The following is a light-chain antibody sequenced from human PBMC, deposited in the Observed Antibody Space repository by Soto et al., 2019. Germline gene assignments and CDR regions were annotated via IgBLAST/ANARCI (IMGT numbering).Light chain of an antibody. CDR3: QQYGSSPIT. V-gene: IGKV3-20*01. CDR2: GAS. Sequence: EIVLTQSPATLSLSPGERATLSCRASQSVSIHLAWYQQKGGQAPRLLIYGASNRATGIPDRFSGSGSGTDFTLTISRLEPEDFVVYYCQQYGSSPITFGQGTRLEIK. CDR1: QSVSIH. J-gene: IGKJ5*01.